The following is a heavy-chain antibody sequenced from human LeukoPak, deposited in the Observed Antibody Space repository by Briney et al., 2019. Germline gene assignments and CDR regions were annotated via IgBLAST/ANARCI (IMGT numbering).Heavy chain of an antibody. J-gene: IGHJ4*02. D-gene: IGHD6-6*01. CDR3: ARSSPRPFDY. Sequence: GGSLRLSCAASGFTFSSYWMHWVRQAPGEGLVWVSRINSDGSSTSYADSVKGRFTISRDNAKNTLYLQMNSLRAEDTAVYYCARSSPRPFDYWGQGTLVTVSS. V-gene: IGHV3-74*01. CDR1: GFTFSSYW. CDR2: INSDGSST.